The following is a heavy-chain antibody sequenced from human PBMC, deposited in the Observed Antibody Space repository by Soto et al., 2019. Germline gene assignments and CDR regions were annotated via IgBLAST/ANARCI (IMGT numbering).Heavy chain of an antibody. J-gene: IGHJ3*02. D-gene: IGHD2-15*01. CDR2: IIPILGIA. CDR3: ARALGYCSGGSCGHAFDI. CDR1: GGTFSSYT. Sequence: GASVKVSCKASGGTFSSYTISWVRQAPGQGIEWMGRIIPILGIANYAQKFQGRVTITADKSTSTAYMELSSLRSEDTAVYYCARALGYCSGGSCGHAFDIWGQGTMVTVSS. V-gene: IGHV1-69*02.